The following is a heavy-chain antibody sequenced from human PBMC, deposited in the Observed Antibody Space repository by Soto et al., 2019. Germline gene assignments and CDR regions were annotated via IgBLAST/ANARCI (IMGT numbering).Heavy chain of an antibody. CDR1: GGSISSSSFY. CDR3: ASSRGTPRNWLDP. J-gene: IGHJ5*02. CDR2: MSYSGST. V-gene: IGHV4-39*01. D-gene: IGHD5-12*01. Sequence: QLQLQLSGPGLVKASETLSLTCTVSGGSISSSSFYWGWIRQPPGKGLEWIGTMSYSGSTYYNPSLKSRVTISVDTSKNEFSLKLSSVTAADTAVYYCASSRGTPRNWLDPWGQGTLVTVSS.